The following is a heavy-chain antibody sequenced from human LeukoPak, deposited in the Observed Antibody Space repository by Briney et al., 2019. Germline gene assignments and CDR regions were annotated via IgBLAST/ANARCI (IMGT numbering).Heavy chain of an antibody. D-gene: IGHD3-10*01. V-gene: IGHV4-31*03. CDR1: GGSISRGGYY. CDR2: IYYSGST. CDR3: ARVPGRFDRGWFDP. Sequence: SQTLSLTCTVSGGSISRGGYYWSWIRQHPGKGLEWIGYIYYSGSTYYNPSLKSRVTISVDTSKNQFSLKLSSVTAADTAVYYCARVPGRFDRGWFDPWGQGTLVTVSS. J-gene: IGHJ5*02.